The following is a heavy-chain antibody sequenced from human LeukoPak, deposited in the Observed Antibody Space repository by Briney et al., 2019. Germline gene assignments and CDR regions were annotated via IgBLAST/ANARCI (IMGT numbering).Heavy chain of an antibody. D-gene: IGHD7-27*01. Sequence: PGGSLRLSCAASGFTFSSYAMSWVRQAPGKGLEWVSAISGSGGSTYYADSVKGRFTISRDNSKNTLYLQMNSLRREDTALYYCAKDRTGDDFYLDYWGQGALVTVSS. V-gene: IGHV3-23*01. CDR3: AKDRTGDDFYLDY. CDR2: ISGSGGST. CDR1: GFTFSSYA. J-gene: IGHJ4*02.